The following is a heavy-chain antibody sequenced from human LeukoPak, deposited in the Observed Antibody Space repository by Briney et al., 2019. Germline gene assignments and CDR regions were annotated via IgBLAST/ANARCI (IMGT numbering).Heavy chain of an antibody. V-gene: IGHV4-34*01. J-gene: IGHJ5*02. CDR3: ARCSRRGWGNNWFDP. D-gene: IGHD7-27*01. Sequence: SETLSLTCAVYGGSFSGYYWSWIRQPPGKGLEWIGEINHSGSTNYNPSLKSRVTISVDTSKNQFSLKLSSVTAADTAVYYCARCSRRGWGNNWFDPWGQGTLVTVSS. CDR1: GGSFSGYY. CDR2: INHSGST.